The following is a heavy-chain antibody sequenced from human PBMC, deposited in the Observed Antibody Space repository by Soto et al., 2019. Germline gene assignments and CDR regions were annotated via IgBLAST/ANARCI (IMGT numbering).Heavy chain of an antibody. D-gene: IGHD3-3*01. Sequence: PLRLSCAASRFTFSSYGMHWVRQAPGKGLEWVAVISYDGSNKYYADSVKGRFTISRDNSKNTLYLQMNSLRAEDTAVYYCAKDYRPTRFLDVLDVWGQGTTVTVSS. V-gene: IGHV3-30*18. CDR2: ISYDGSNK. CDR1: RFTFSSYG. CDR3: AKDYRPTRFLDVLDV. J-gene: IGHJ6*02.